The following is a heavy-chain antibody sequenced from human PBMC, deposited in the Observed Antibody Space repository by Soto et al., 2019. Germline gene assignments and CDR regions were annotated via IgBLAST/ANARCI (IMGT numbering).Heavy chain of an antibody. Sequence: EVQLVESGGGLVQPGGSLRLSCAASGFTFSSYWMSWVRQAPGKGLEWVANIKQDGSEKYYVDSVKGRFTISRDNAKNSLYLQMNSLRAEDTAVYYCARDQGITIFTYYYYYMDVWGKGTAVTVSS. CDR3: ARDQGITIFTYYYYYMDV. D-gene: IGHD3-9*01. V-gene: IGHV3-7*01. CDR1: GFTFSSYW. J-gene: IGHJ6*03. CDR2: IKQDGSEK.